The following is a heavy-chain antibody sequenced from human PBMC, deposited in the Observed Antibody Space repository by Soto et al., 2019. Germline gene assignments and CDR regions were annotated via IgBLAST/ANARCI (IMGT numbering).Heavy chain of an antibody. D-gene: IGHD5-18*01. V-gene: IGHV4-30-2*01. J-gene: IGHJ4*02. CDR3: ARASGYSYRSRVDD. CDR1: VGSISSGGSS. Sequence: SETLSLSCAVCVGSISSGGSSWSWIRQPPGKGREWIGYIYHSGSTYYNPSLKSRVTISVDMSKNQFSLKLSSVTAADTAVYYCARASGYSYRSRVDDWGQGTMVTVSS. CDR2: IYHSGST.